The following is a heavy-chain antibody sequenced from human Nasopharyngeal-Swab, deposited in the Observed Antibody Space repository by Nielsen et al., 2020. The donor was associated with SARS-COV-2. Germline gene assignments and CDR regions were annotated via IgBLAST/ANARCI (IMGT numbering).Heavy chain of an antibody. CDR2: ISRSGRT. D-gene: IGHD3-22*01. Sequence: GSLRLSCAVYGGSFSGYYWSWIRQSPGKGLEWIGEISRSGRTNYNPSLNSRVTISLDTSKNQFSPKVTSVTAADTAVYYCARQGVPIRGWFKDYDRTAYEYWGQGTLVTVSS. J-gene: IGHJ4*02. V-gene: IGHV4-34*01. CDR1: GGSFSGYY. CDR3: ARQGVPIRGWFKDYDRTAYEY.